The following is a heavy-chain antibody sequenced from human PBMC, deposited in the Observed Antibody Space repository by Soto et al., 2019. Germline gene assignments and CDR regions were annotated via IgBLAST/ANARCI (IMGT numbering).Heavy chain of an antibody. CDR3: ARAPLLRSFDSEFYYYGMDF. J-gene: IGHJ6*01. Sequence: GGSLRLSCAAAGFTLSRYGMHWVREAPGEGLEWVAVIWDDGSNKYYADSVKGRFTISRDNSKNTLYLQMNSLRAEDTAVYYCARAPLLRSFDSEFYYYGMDFWGQWT. D-gene: IGHD3-9*01. CDR2: IWDDGSNK. V-gene: IGHV3-33*01. CDR1: GFTLSRYG.